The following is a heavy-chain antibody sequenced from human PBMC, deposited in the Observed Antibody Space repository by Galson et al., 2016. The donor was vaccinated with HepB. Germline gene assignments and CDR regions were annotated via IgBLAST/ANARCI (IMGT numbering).Heavy chain of an antibody. CDR1: GASINSSNW. Sequence: ETLSLTCAVSGASINSSNWWTWVRQAPGKGLEWIGEIYHTGTSNNNPSLLSRFTMSIDKPRNHFSLNLNSVTAADTAVYYCARASVVPGARMLFDSWGQGILVTGSS. V-gene: IGHV4-4*02. J-gene: IGHJ5*01. CDR2: IYHTGTS. D-gene: IGHD2-2*01. CDR3: ARASVVPGARMLFDS.